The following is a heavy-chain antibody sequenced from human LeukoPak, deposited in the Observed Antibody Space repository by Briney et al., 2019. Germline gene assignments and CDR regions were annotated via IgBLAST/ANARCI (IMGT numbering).Heavy chain of an antibody. Sequence: GGSLRVSCAASGFVFSNYWMYWVRQAPGRGLVWVSRINPDGSSIGYADFVRGRFTISRDNAKNTLFLQMNSLTVEDTAMYYCGRDLSWGSTDYWGQGTLVTVSS. V-gene: IGHV3-74*01. CDR2: INPDGSSI. CDR1: GFVFSNYW. J-gene: IGHJ4*02. D-gene: IGHD3-16*01. CDR3: GRDLSWGSTDY.